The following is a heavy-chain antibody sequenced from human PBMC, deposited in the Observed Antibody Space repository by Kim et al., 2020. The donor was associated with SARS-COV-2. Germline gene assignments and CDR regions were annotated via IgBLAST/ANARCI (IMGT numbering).Heavy chain of an antibody. CDR3: ARVPPYSSGWDNAFDI. CDR1: GFTFSSYS. J-gene: IGHJ3*02. D-gene: IGHD6-19*01. V-gene: IGHV3-21*01. CDR2: ISSSSSYI. Sequence: GGSLRLSCAASGFTFSSYSMNWVRQAPGKGLEWVSSISSSSSYIYYADSVKGRFTISRDNAKNSLYLQMNSLRAEDTAVYYCARVPPYSSGWDNAFDIWGQGTMVTVSS.